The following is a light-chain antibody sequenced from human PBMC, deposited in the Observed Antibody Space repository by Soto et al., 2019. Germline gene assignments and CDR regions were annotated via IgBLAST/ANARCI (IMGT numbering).Light chain of an antibody. CDR3: SSYRSGSTKI. CDR2: EVN. Sequence: QSVLTQPASVSGSPGQSITISCTGTSSDVGGYKYVSWYQQYPDKAPKLMIYEVNYRPSGVSNRFSGSKSGNTASLTISGLQAEDEADYYCSSYRSGSTKIFGSGTKVTVL. J-gene: IGLJ1*01. CDR1: SSDVGGYKY. V-gene: IGLV2-14*01.